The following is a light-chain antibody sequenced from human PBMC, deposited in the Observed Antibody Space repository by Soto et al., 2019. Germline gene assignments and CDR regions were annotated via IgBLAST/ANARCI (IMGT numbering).Light chain of an antibody. Sequence: EIVLTQSPATLSLFPGERATLSCRASQSVSSYLAWYQQKPGQAPRLLIYDASNRATGIPARFSGSGSGTDFTLTISSLEPEDFAVYYCQQRSNWLWTFGQGTKVDIK. CDR2: DAS. V-gene: IGKV3-11*01. CDR1: QSVSSY. CDR3: QQRSNWLWT. J-gene: IGKJ1*01.